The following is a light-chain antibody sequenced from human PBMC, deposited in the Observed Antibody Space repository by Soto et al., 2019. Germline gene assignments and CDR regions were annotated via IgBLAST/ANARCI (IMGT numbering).Light chain of an antibody. Sequence: EIVMTQSPATPSVSPGERATLSFTASQRVSTPSAWDHQTPGQAPRLLTYGASTRATGIPARFSGSGSWTEFTLTISSLQSEDFAVYYCQQYNNWPPWTFGQGTKVDIK. CDR3: QQYNNWPPWT. J-gene: IGKJ1*01. CDR1: QRVSTP. CDR2: GAS. V-gene: IGKV3-15*01.